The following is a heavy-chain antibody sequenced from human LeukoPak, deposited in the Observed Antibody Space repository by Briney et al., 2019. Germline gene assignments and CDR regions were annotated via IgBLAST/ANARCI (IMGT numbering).Heavy chain of an antibody. Sequence: SETLSLTCTVSGGSISSGSYYWSWIRQPAGKGLEWIGRIYTSGSTYYNPSLKSRVTILVDTSKNQFSLKMTSVTAADTAVYYCARDQYYDVSTYYEIDYWGQGTLVTVSS. CDR2: IYTSGST. D-gene: IGHD3-22*01. J-gene: IGHJ4*02. V-gene: IGHV4-61*02. CDR3: ARDQYYDVSTYYEIDY. CDR1: GGSISSGSYY.